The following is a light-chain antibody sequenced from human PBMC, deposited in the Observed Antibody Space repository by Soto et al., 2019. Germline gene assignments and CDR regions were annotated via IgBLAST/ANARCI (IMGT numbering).Light chain of an antibody. CDR1: QSVSSTY. V-gene: IGKV3-20*01. CDR2: STS. CDR3: QQYGRSPNT. Sequence: EVVLTQSPGTLSLSPGERATLSCRASQSVSSTYLAWYQQKPGQSPRLLIYSTSSRATGIPDRFSGSGSGTDLTLTISRLEPEDFALYYCQQYGRSPNTFGQGTKLEI. J-gene: IGKJ2*01.